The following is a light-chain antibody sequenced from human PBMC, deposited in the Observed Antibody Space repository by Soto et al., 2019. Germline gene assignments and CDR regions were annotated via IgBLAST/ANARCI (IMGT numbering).Light chain of an antibody. V-gene: IGKV3-20*01. J-gene: IGKJ4*01. CDR3: QQYGSSPT. CDR1: QSVRSSY. CDR2: GAS. Sequence: EIVLTQSPGTLSLSPGERATLSCRASQSVRSSYLAWYQQKPGQAPRLLIYGASSRATGIPDRFSGSGSGTDFTITISRLAAEDVAVYYCQQYGSSPTFGGGTKVEIK.